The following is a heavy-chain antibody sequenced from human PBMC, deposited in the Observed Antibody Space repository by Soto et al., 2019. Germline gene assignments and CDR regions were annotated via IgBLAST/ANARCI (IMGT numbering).Heavy chain of an antibody. V-gene: IGHV3-33*01. D-gene: IGHD3-22*01. J-gene: IGHJ4*02. CDR3: ARGTITMIV. Sequence: GGSLRLSCAASGFTFSSYGMHWVRQAPGKGLEWVAVIWYDGSNKYYADSVKGRFTISRDNSKNTLYRQMNSLRAEDTAVYYCARGTITMIVGGQGTLVTVSS. CDR1: GFTFSSYG. CDR2: IWYDGSNK.